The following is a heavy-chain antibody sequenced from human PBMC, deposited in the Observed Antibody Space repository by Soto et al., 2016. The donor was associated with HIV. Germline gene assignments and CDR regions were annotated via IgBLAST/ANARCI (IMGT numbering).Heavy chain of an antibody. D-gene: IGHD6-19*01. CDR1: GESFSGYY. J-gene: IGHJ4*02. CDR3: ARLAHNSGWYVDY. V-gene: IGHV4-34*01. Sequence: QVQLQQWGAGLLKPSETLSLTCAVYGESFSGYYWSWIRQPPGKGLEWIAEINHSGSTNYNPSLKSRVIISTDTSKNQFSLKLSFXTAADTAVYYCARLAHNSGWYVDYVGQGTLVTVSS. CDR2: INHSGST.